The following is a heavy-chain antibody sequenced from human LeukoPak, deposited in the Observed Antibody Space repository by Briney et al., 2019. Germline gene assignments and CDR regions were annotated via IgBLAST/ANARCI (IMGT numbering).Heavy chain of an antibody. D-gene: IGHD3-10*01. V-gene: IGHV1-2*03. CDR1: GYTFTSYA. J-gene: IGHJ3*02. CDR2: INPNSGGT. Sequence: LVASVKVSCKASGYTFTSYAMNWVRQAPGQGLEWMGWINPNSGGTNYAQKFQGRVTMTRDTSISTAYMELSRLRSDDTAVYYCARGGKMMITMVRGVLASRDAFDIWGQGTMVTVSS. CDR3: ARGGKMMITMVRGVLASRDAFDI.